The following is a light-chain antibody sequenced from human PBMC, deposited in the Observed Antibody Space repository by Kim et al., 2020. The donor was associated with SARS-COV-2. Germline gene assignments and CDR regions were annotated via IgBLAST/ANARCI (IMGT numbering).Light chain of an antibody. V-gene: IGLV2-11*01. CDR2: DVT. Sequence: QSALTQPRSVSGSPGQSVTISCTGTSSDVGSYNYVSWYQQHPGKAPKLIIYDVTKRPSGVPDRFSGSKSGNTASLTISGLQAEDEADYYCCSYAGSVVFGGGIQLTVL. CDR1: SSDVGSYNY. CDR3: CSYAGSVV. J-gene: IGLJ2*01.